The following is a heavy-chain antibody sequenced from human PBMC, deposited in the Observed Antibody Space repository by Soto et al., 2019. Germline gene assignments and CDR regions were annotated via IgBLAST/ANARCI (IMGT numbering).Heavy chain of an antibody. J-gene: IGHJ5*02. V-gene: IGHV1-69*13. CDR3: AIVADYSNYGNWFDP. D-gene: IGHD4-4*01. CDR2: TIPIFGTA. CDR1: GGTFSSYA. Sequence: SVKVSCKASGGTFSSYAISWVRQAPGQGLEWMGGTIPIFGTANYAQKFQGRVTITADESTSTAYMELSSLRSEDTAVYYCAIVADYSNYGNWFDPWGQGTLVTVSS.